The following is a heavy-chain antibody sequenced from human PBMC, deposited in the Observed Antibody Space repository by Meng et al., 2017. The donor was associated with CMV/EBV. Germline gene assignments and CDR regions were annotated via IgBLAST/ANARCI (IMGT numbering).Heavy chain of an antibody. CDR1: CGAFGGSS. J-gene: IGHJ5*02. D-gene: IGHD3-16*02. V-gene: IGHV4-34*01. CDR3: AGFTFGGVIVRWFDP. CDR2: INHSGST. Sequence: YCGAFGGSSWGWIRQPPGKGLEGMGEINHSGSTNYNPSLKSRVTISVDTSKNQFSLKLSSVTAADTAVYYCAGFTFGGVIVRWFDPWGQGTLVTVSS.